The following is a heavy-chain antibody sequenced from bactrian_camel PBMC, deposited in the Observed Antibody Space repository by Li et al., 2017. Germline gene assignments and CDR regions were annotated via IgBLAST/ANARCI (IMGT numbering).Heavy chain of an antibody. D-gene: IGHD4*01. J-gene: IGHJ4*01. Sequence: VQLVESGGGSVQAGGSLRLSCVATGYPYSGYCVGWFRQVPGKEREGVAAIYRADSSTYYADSVEGRVTISQDKAKNTLSLQMNSLKIEDTAVYYCQPHGRSYIDINCRARLGPGTQVTVS. CDR1: GYPYSGYC. CDR2: IYRADSST. V-gene: IGHV3S40*01.